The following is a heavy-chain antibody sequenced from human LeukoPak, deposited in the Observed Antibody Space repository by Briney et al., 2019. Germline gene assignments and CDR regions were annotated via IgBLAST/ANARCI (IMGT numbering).Heavy chain of an antibody. CDR3: ARGQGYSSSWYDIDY. J-gene: IGHJ4*02. CDR1: GFTFSSYS. Sequence: GGSLRLSCAASGFTFSSYSMNWVRQAPGKGLEWVSSISSSSSYIYYADSVKGRFTISRDNAKNSLYLQMNSLRAEDTAVYYCARGQGYSSSWYDIDYWGQGTLVTVSS. D-gene: IGHD6-13*01. CDR2: ISSSSSYI. V-gene: IGHV3-21*01.